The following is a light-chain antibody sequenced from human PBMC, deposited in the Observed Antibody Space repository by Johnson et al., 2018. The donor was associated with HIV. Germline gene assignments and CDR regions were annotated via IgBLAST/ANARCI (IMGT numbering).Light chain of an antibody. J-gene: IGLJ1*01. CDR2: EDY. CDR3: GIWAASRSPLYV. Sequence: QSVLTQPPSVSAAPGQRVNISCSGHSSNIENYFVSWYQQLPGAAPRLLIYEDYKRPSGIPDRFSGSKSGTSATLAIPGLHTADEADYYCGIWAASRSPLYVFGSGTTITVL. CDR1: SSNIENYF. V-gene: IGLV1-51*02.